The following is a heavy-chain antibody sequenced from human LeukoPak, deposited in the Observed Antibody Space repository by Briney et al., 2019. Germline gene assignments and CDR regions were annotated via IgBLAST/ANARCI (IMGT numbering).Heavy chain of an antibody. CDR1: GGTFISYA. Sequence: SVKVSCKASGGTFISYAISWVRQAPGQGLEWMGGIIPIFGTANYAQKFQGRVTITTDESTSTAYTELSSLRSEDTAVYYCARGADRWLQRYNWFDPWGQGTLVTVSS. D-gene: IGHD5-24*01. J-gene: IGHJ5*02. V-gene: IGHV1-69*05. CDR3: ARGADRWLQRYNWFDP. CDR2: IIPIFGTA.